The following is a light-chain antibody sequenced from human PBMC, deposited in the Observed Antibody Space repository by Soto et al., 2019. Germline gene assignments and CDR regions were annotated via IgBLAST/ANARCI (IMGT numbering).Light chain of an antibody. V-gene: IGLV2-14*03. CDR1: SSDVGGWEL. CDR2: DVR. Sequence: QSVLTQPASVSGSPGQSIVIPCTGTSSDVGGWELVSWYQQQPGKAPKLMIYDVRIRPSGVSSRFSGSKACNTASLTISGLQAADEGEYYCSSYTNTPSVNYVFRTGTKVTVL. CDR3: SSYTNTPSVNYV. J-gene: IGLJ1*01.